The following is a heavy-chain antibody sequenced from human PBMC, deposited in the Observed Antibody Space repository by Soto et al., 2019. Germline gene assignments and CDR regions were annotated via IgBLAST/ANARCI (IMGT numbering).Heavy chain of an antibody. J-gene: IGHJ4*02. V-gene: IGHV2-5*02. D-gene: IGHD1-1*01. CDR3: AHSWYIPPEFDY. CDR2: IYWDDDK. CDR1: GFSLSTSGVG. Sequence: QITLKESGPTLVKPTQTLTLTCTLYGFSLSTSGVGVGWIRQPPGMALEWLALIYWDDDKRYSPSLKSRRTIAKETSNNQVLLTMTNRDPMDTATYYCAHSWYIPPEFDYWGQGTLVTVSS.